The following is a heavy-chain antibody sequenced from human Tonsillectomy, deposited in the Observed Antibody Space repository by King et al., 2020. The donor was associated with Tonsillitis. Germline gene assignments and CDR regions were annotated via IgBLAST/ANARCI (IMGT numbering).Heavy chain of an antibody. J-gene: IGHJ3*02. V-gene: IGHV3-33*05. CDR2: ISYDGSNK. Sequence: HVQLAESGGGVVQPGRSLRLSCAASGFTFSSYGMHWVRQAPGKGLEWVAVISYDGSNKYYADSVKGRFTISRDNSKNTLYLQMNSLRAEDTAVYYCASRLVIVVVTAGDAFDIWGQGTMVTVSS. D-gene: IGHD2-21*02. CDR3: ASRLVIVVVTAGDAFDI. CDR1: GFTFSSYG.